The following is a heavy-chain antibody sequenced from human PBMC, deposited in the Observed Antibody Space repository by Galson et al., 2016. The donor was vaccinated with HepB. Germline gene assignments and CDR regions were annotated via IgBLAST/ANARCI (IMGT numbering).Heavy chain of an antibody. Sequence: SETLSLTCAVYGGSFSSYYWNWIRQPPGKGLEWIGEINLSGNTNYNPSLKSRVSISLDTSKNQFSLRLGSVTAADTGVYYCARVQKGVVVTWFYYCVDVWGKGTTVTVPS. V-gene: IGHV4-34*01. J-gene: IGHJ6*03. CDR1: GGSFSSYY. D-gene: IGHD2-21*02. CDR2: INLSGNT. CDR3: ARVQKGVVVTWFYYCVDV.